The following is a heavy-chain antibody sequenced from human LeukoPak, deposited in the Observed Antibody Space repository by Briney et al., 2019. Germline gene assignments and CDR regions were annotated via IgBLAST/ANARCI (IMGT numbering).Heavy chain of an antibody. D-gene: IGHD5-18*01. Sequence: PGRSLRLSCAASGFTFSSYGMHWVRQAPGKGLEWVAVIWYDGSKKYYADSVKGRFTISRDNSKNTLYLQMNSLRAEDTAVYYCARDTAIIPENYGMDVWGQGTMVTVSS. V-gene: IGHV3-33*01. CDR3: ARDTAIIPENYGMDV. J-gene: IGHJ6*02. CDR2: IWYDGSKK. CDR1: GFTFSSYG.